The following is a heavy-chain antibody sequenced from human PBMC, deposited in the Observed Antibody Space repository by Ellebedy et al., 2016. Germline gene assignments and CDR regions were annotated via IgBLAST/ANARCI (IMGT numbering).Heavy chain of an antibody. CDR3: AKDSTVTPPDAFDV. V-gene: IGHV3-23*01. CDR1: GFTISSYT. J-gene: IGHJ3*01. D-gene: IGHD5-18*01. CDR2: FAGDGST. Sequence: GGSLRLSXAASGFTISSYTLSWVRQAPGKGLEWVSAFAGDGSTYYADSVKGRFTISTDTSKNTLYLQMNNLRAEDSAFYYCAKDSTVTPPDAFDVWGQGTIVTVSS.